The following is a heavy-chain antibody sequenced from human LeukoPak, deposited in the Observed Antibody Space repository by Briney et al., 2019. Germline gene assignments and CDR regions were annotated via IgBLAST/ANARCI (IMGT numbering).Heavy chain of an antibody. CDR1: GFTFSSYA. J-gene: IGHJ4*02. CDR3: AKARYCSGGSCYSDY. V-gene: IGHV3-23*01. D-gene: IGHD2-15*01. CDR2: ITNSGGTT. Sequence: GGSLRLSCAASGFTFSSYAMSWVRQAPGKGLEWVSAITNSGGTTYYADSVKGRFTISRDNSKNTLYLQMNSLRAEDTAVYYCAKARYCSGGSCYSDYWGQGTLVTVSS.